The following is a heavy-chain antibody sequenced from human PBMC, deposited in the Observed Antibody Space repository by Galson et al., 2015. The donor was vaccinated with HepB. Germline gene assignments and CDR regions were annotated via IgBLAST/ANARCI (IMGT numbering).Heavy chain of an antibody. Sequence: SLRLSCAASGFTFSSYSMNWVRQAPGKGLEWVSSISSSSSYIYYADSVKGRFTISRDNAKNSLYLQMNSLRAEDTAVYYCARDPLGATLGAFDIWGQGTMVTVSS. CDR1: GFTFSSYS. CDR3: ARDPLGATLGAFDI. CDR2: ISSSSSYI. J-gene: IGHJ3*02. D-gene: IGHD1-26*01. V-gene: IGHV3-21*01.